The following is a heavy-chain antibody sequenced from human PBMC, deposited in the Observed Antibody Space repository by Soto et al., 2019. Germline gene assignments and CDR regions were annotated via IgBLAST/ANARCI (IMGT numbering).Heavy chain of an antibody. CDR3: AKDLGVTATRGCPDY. CDR1: GFTFSSYG. CDR2: ISYDGSNK. D-gene: IGHD2-21*02. J-gene: IGHJ4*02. V-gene: IGHV3-30*18. Sequence: GGSLRLSCAASGFTFSSYGMHWVRQAPGKGLEWVAVISYDGSNKYYADSVKGRFTISRDNSKNTLYLQMNSLRAEDTAVYYCAKDLGVTATRGCPDYWGQGTLVTVSS.